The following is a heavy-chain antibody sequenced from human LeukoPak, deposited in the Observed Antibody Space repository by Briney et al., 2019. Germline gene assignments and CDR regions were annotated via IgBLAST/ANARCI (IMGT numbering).Heavy chain of an antibody. Sequence: PSETLSLTCTVSGGSISSYYWSWIRQPPGKGLEWIGYIYYSGSTNYNPSLKSRVTISVDTSKNQFSLKLSSVTAADTAVYYCAGRPGWGAFDYWGQGTLVTVSS. CDR3: AGRPGWGAFDY. CDR2: IYYSGST. CDR1: GGSISSYY. J-gene: IGHJ4*02. V-gene: IGHV4-59*08. D-gene: IGHD3-16*01.